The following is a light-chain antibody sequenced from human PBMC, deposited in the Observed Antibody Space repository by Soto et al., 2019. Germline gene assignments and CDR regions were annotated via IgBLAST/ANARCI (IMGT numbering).Light chain of an antibody. CDR1: QSLSSTY. J-gene: IGKJ1*01. Sequence: EIVLTQSPGTLSLSPRERATLSCRASQSLSSTYLAWYQQKPGQAPRLLIYGASRRATGIPDRFSGSGSGTDFALTISRLEPEDFAVYYCQHYGTSLRTFGQGTKVEIK. V-gene: IGKV3-20*01. CDR3: QHYGTSLRT. CDR2: GAS.